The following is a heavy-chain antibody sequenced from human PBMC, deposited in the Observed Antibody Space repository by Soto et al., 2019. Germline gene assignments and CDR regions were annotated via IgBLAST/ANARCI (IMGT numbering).Heavy chain of an antibody. J-gene: IGHJ4*02. CDR1: GYTFTSYG. CDR3: ARDNYYDSSGYYPSDY. CDR2: ISAYNGNT. Sequence: ASVKVSCKASGYTFTSYGISWVRQAPGQGLEWMGWISAYNGNTNYAQKLQGRVTMTTDTSTSTAYMELRSLRSDDTAVYYCARDNYYDSSGYYPSDYWGQGTLVTVS. D-gene: IGHD3-22*01. V-gene: IGHV1-18*01.